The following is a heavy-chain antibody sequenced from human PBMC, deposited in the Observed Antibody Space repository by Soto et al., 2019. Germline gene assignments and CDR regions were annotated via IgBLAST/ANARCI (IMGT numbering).Heavy chain of an antibody. J-gene: IGHJ1*01. D-gene: IGHD4-17*01. V-gene: IGHV3-7*01. CDR1: GFSFSTYW. CDR2: IKQDGSER. CDR3: AYGADGPLYFQH. Sequence: GGSLRLSGAASGFSFSTYWMTWFRQAPGKGLEWVATIKQDGSERYYVDSVRGRFTISRDNPKDSLYLHMNVLRAEDTAVYYCAYGADGPLYFQHWSQGTLVTVSS.